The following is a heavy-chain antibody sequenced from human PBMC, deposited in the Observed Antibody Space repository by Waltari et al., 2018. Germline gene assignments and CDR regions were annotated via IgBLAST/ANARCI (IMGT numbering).Heavy chain of an antibody. D-gene: IGHD7-27*01. Sequence: VRLVESGGGLVKPGGSLRLYCAASGFNFSDLTMNWVRQAPGKGLEWISSISRSSTYIYYIDSVKGRFTISRDNAKNSLSLQMDSLRADDTAVYYCAPLTGKGFYWGLGTLVSVSS. V-gene: IGHV3-21*01. CDR3: APLTGKGFY. J-gene: IGHJ4*02. CDR1: GFNFSDLT. CDR2: ISRSSTYI.